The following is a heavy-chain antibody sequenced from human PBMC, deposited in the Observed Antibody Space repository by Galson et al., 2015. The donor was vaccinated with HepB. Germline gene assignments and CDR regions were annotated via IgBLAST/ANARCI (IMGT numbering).Heavy chain of an antibody. J-gene: IGHJ4*02. CDR1: GFTFSEYG. V-gene: IGHV3-33*01. CDR2: IWSDGSEK. CDR3: ARDDGGGIWNGYYH. Sequence: LRLSCAASGFTFSEYGIHWVRQAPGKGLEWVAVIWSDGSEKYYADSVKGRFSISRDNSKNTLYLQMNRLRVEDTAVYYCARDDGGGIWNGYYHWGQGTLITVSS. D-gene: IGHD3-3*01.